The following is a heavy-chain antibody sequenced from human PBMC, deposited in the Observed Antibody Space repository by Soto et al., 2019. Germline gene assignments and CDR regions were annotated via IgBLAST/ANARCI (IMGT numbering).Heavy chain of an antibody. Sequence: QVQLVESGGGVVQPGRSLRLSCAASGFTFSSYGMHWVRQAPGKGLEWVAVISYDGSNKYYADSVKGRFTISRDNSKNTLYLQMNSLRAEDTAVYYCAKDIRAYWLEDAFDIWGQGTMVTVSS. CDR1: GFTFSSYG. V-gene: IGHV3-30*18. D-gene: IGHD3-9*01. CDR2: ISYDGSNK. CDR3: AKDIRAYWLEDAFDI. J-gene: IGHJ3*02.